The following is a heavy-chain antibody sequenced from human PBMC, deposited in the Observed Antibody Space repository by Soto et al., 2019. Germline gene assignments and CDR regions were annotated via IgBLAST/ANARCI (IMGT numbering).Heavy chain of an antibody. CDR1: GFTFSSYA. V-gene: IGHV3-23*01. CDR3: AGATYYYDSSGYYGDY. D-gene: IGHD3-22*01. CDR2: ISGSGGST. Sequence: EVQLLESGGGLVQPGGSLRLSCAASGFTFSSYAMSWVRQAPGKGLEWVSAISGSGGSTYYADSVKGRFTISRDNSKNTLYLQMNSLRAEDTAVYYCAGATYYYDSSGYYGDYWGQGTLVTVSS. J-gene: IGHJ4*02.